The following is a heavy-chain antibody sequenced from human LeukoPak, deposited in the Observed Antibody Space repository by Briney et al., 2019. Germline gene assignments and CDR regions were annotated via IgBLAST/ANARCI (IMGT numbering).Heavy chain of an antibody. V-gene: IGHV4-59*01. Sequence: SETLSLTCTVSGGSLSSYYWSWIRQPPGKGLEWIGYIYYSGSTNYNPSLRSRVTISVDTSKNQFSLKLSSVTAADTAVYYCARGVGYDFWSGYYSTYGMDVWGQGTTVTVSS. D-gene: IGHD3-3*01. CDR2: IYYSGST. CDR1: GGSLSSYY. CDR3: ARGVGYDFWSGYYSTYGMDV. J-gene: IGHJ6*02.